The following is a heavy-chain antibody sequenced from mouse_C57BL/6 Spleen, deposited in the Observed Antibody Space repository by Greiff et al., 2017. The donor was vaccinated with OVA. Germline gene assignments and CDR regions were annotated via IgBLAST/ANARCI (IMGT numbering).Heavy chain of an antibody. Sequence: QVQLQQSGAELVKPGASVKLSCKASGHTFTSYWMQWVKQRPGQGLEWIGEIDPSDSYTNYNQKFKGKATLTVDTSSSTAYMQLSSLTSEDSAVYYCARSGGYDGAWFAYWGQGTLVTVSA. D-gene: IGHD2-2*01. CDR3: ARSGGYDGAWFAY. J-gene: IGHJ3*01. CDR2: IDPSDSYT. CDR1: GHTFTSYW. V-gene: IGHV1-50*01.